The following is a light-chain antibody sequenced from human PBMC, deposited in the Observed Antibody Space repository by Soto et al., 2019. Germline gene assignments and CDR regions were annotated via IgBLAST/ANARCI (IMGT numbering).Light chain of an antibody. V-gene: IGKV3-20*01. CDR1: QSVSSNY. CDR2: GTS. Sequence: EIVLTQSPGTLSLSLGERATLSCRASQSVSSNYLAWYQQKPGQAPRLLIYGTSSRATGIPDRFSGSGSGTDFPLTISRLEPEDFAVYYCQQYGSSPRYSFGQGTKLEIK. J-gene: IGKJ2*03. CDR3: QQYGSSPRYS.